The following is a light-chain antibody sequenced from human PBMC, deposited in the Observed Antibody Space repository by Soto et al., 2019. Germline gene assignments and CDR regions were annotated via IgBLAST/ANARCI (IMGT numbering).Light chain of an antibody. Sequence: VMTQTPLSLSVAPGQPASISCKSSQSLLHLAWYQQKPGQAPRLLIYGASNRVTGIPDRFSGSGSGTDFTLTISRLEPEDFAVYYCQHYGASPYTFGQGTRLEIK. CDR1: QSLLH. V-gene: IGKV3-20*01. CDR3: QHYGASPYT. CDR2: GAS. J-gene: IGKJ5*01.